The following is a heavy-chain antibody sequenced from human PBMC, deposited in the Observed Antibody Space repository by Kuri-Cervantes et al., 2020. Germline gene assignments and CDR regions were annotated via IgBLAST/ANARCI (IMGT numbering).Heavy chain of an antibody. J-gene: IGHJ5*02. D-gene: IGHD6-6*01. CDR3: AKDLFLSTSNWFDP. CDR1: GGSFSGYY. V-gene: IGHV4-34*01. CDR2: INHSGST. Sequence: SQTLSLTCAVYGGSFSGYYWSWIRQPPGKGLEWIGEINHSGSTNYNPSLKSRVTISVDTSKNQFSLRLSSVTAADTAVYYCAKDLFLSTSNWFDPWGQGTLVTVSS.